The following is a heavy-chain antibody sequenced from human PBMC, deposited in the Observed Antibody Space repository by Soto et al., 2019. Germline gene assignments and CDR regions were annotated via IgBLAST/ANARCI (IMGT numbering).Heavy chain of an antibody. Sequence: KPSETLSLTCTVSGYSISSGSYWGWIRQPPGKGPEWIASIYHGGTTFYNPSLKSRITISVDTSHNQFSLNLRSVTAADTAVYYCARGVQAGTVFDYWGQGTLVTVSS. D-gene: IGHD1-7*01. CDR1: GYSISSGSY. V-gene: IGHV4-38-2*02. J-gene: IGHJ4*02. CDR2: IYHGGTT. CDR3: ARGVQAGTVFDY.